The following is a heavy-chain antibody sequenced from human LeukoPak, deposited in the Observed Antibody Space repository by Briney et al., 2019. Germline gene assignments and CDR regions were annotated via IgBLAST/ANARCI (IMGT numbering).Heavy chain of an antibody. CDR1: GGTFSSYA. CDR2: IIPIFGTA. J-gene: IGHJ6*03. V-gene: IGHV1-69*06. D-gene: IGHD4-11*01. CDR3: ARGPKGLTVTTRYYYMDV. Sequence: GASVKVSCKASGGTFSSYAISWVRQAPGQGLEWMGGIIPIFGTANYAQKFQGRVTITADKSTSTAYMELSSLRSEDTAVYYCARGPKGLTVTTRYYYMDVWGKGTTVTVSS.